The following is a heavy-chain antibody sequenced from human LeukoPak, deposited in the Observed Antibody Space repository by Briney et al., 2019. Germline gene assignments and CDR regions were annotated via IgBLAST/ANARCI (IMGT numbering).Heavy chain of an antibody. CDR2: MNPNSGNT. Sequence: ASVKVSCKASGYTFTSYDINWVRQATGQGLEWMGWMNPNSGNTGNAQKFQGRVTMTRNTSISTAYMELSSLRSEDTAVYYCARGASWYYYGSGRYYFDYWGQGTLVTVSS. V-gene: IGHV1-8*01. CDR3: ARGASWYYYGSGRYYFDY. D-gene: IGHD3-10*01. CDR1: GYTFTSYD. J-gene: IGHJ4*02.